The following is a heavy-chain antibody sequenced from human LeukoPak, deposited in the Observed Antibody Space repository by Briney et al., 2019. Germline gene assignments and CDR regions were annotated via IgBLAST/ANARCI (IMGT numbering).Heavy chain of an antibody. Sequence: GGSLRLSCAASGFTFSSYALTWVRQAPGKGLEWVSSITDSGDSTYYADSVRGRFTISRDNSKNTLYLQMNSLRAEDTAVYYCARRAGAYSHPYDYWGQGTLVTVSS. D-gene: IGHD4/OR15-4a*01. CDR2: ITDSGDST. CDR1: GFTFSSYA. CDR3: ARRAGAYSHPYDY. V-gene: IGHV3-23*01. J-gene: IGHJ4*02.